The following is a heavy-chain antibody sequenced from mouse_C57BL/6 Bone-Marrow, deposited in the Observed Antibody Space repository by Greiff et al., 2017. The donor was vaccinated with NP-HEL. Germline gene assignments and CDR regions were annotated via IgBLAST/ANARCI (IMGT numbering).Heavy chain of an antibody. CDR1: GYTFTSYW. J-gene: IGHJ1*03. Sequence: QVQLQQPGAELVKPGASVKLSCKASGYTFTSYWMHWVKQRPGQGLEWIGMIHPNSGSTNYNEKFKSKATLTVDKSSSTAYMQLSSLTSEDSAVYYCARCPYYYGFDVWGTGTTVTVSS. CDR2: IHPNSGST. V-gene: IGHV1-64*01. CDR3: ARCPYYYGFDV. D-gene: IGHD1-1*01.